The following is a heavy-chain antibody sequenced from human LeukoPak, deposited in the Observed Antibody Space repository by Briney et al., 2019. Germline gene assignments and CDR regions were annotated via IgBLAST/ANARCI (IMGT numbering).Heavy chain of an antibody. J-gene: IGHJ5*02. V-gene: IGHV3-30*18. CDR2: ISYDGSNK. CDR3: AKRGRFAGNWFDL. D-gene: IGHD3-10*01. Sequence: GGSLRLSCAASGFTFSSYGMHWVRQAPGKGLEWVAVISYDGSNKYYADSVKGRFTISRDNSKNTLYLQMNSLRAEDTAVYYCAKRGRFAGNWFDLWGQGTLVTVSS. CDR1: GFTFSSYG.